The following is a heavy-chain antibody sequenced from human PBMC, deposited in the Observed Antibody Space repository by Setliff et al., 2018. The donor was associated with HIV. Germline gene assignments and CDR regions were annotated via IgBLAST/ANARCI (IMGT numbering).Heavy chain of an antibody. CDR2: INHSGST. CDR3: ARGAVLRYFDWLSLFDY. Sequence: PSETLSLTCAVYGGSFSGYYWSWIRQPPGKGLEWIGEINHSGSTNYNPSLKSRVTIPVDTSKNQFSLKLSSVTAADTAVYYCARGAVLRYFDWLSLFDYWGQGTLVTVSS. CDR1: GGSFSGYY. J-gene: IGHJ4*02. V-gene: IGHV4-34*01. D-gene: IGHD3-9*01.